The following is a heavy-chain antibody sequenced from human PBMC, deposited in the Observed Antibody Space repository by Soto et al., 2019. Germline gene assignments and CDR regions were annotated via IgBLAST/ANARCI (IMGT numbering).Heavy chain of an antibody. CDR1: GFTFSSYA. CDR3: ARDYGDYGYFDY. V-gene: IGHV3-21*01. J-gene: IGHJ4*02. Sequence: GGSLILSCTASGFTFSSYAMTWVRQAPGKGLEWVSSISSSSTYIYYADSVRGRFTISRDNAKNSLYLQMNSLRAEDTAVYYCARDYGDYGYFDYWGQGTLVTVSS. CDR2: ISSSSTYI. D-gene: IGHD4-17*01.